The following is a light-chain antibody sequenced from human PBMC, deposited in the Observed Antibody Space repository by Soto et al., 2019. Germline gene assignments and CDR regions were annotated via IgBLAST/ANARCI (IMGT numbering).Light chain of an antibody. J-gene: IGLJ1*01. V-gene: IGLV1-44*01. CDR3: ATWDDSLNSYV. CDR2: SNN. CDR1: SSNIGSNA. Sequence: QSVLTQPPSASGSPGQRVTISCSGRSSNIGSNAVNWYQQLPGTAPTLLIYSNNERPSGVPDRFSGSKSGTSASLAISGLQSEDEADYYCATWDDSLNSYVFGTGTKLTVL.